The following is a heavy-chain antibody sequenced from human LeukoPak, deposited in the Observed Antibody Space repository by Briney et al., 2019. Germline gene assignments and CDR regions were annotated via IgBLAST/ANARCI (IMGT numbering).Heavy chain of an antibody. J-gene: IGHJ4*02. CDR2: INPNSGGT. CDR3: ARDPITMVRGVRGYYFDY. V-gene: IGHV1-2*02. Sequence: ASVKVSCKASGYTFTGYYMHWVRQAPGQGLEWMGWINPNSGGTNYAQKFQGRVTMTRDTSISTACMELSRLRSDDTAVYYCARDPITMVRGVRGYYFDYWGQGTLVTVSS. D-gene: IGHD3-10*01. CDR1: GYTFTGYY.